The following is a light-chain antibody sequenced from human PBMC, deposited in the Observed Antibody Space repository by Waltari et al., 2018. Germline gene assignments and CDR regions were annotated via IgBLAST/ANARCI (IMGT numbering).Light chain of an antibody. CDR3: QQSYRTPPLT. CDR2: ATS. CDR1: QSISGY. V-gene: IGKV1-39*01. J-gene: IGKJ4*02. Sequence: DIQMTQSPSSLSASVGDRVTITCRASQSISGYLNWYQQKPGKAPKVLIYATSSLQSGVPSRFSGSGSETDFTLTISSLQPEDCATYYCQQSYRTPPLTFGGGTKVEIK.